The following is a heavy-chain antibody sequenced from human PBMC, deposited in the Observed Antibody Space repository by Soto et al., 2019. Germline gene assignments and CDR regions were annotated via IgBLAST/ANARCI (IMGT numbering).Heavy chain of an antibody. CDR1: GFTFSSYG. D-gene: IGHD6-13*01. V-gene: IGHV3-30*18. CDR2: ISYDGSNK. J-gene: IGHJ6*02. CDR3: AKGIAAAGTFYYYYGMDV. Sequence: LRLSCAASGFTFSSYGMHWVRQAPGKGLEWVAVISYDGSNKYYADSVKGRFTISRDNSKNTLYLQMNSLRAEDTAVYYCAKGIAAAGTFYYYYGMDVWGQGTTVTVSS.